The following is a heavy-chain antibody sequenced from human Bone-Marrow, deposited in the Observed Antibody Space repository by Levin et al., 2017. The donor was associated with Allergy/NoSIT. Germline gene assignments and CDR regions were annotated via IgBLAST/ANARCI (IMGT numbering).Heavy chain of an antibody. V-gene: IGHV1-8*01. D-gene: IGHD3-10*01. CDR1: GYTFTSYD. CDR3: ARGPVGPSYSHYYAMDV. J-gene: IGHJ6*02. Sequence: ASVKVSCKASGYTFTSYDINWVRQATGRGLEWMGWMDPNNGNTDYAPQFQGRVTMTRNTSISTAYMELTSLRSEDTAVFYCARGPVGPSYSHYYAMDVWGQGTTVTVSS. CDR2: MDPNNGNT.